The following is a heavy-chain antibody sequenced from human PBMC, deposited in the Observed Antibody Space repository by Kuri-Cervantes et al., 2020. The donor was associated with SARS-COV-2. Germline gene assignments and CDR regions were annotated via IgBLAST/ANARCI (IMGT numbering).Heavy chain of an antibody. J-gene: IGHJ6*02. CDR3: AREHLRHDFWSGRSYGMDV. CDR1: GFTFSSYA. V-gene: IGHV3-30-3*01. D-gene: IGHD3-3*01. CDR2: ISFDGSNK. Sequence: GESLKISCAASGFTFSSYAMHWVRQAPGKGLEWVAVISFDGSNKYYADSVKGRFTISRDNSKNTLYLQMNSLRAEDTAVYYCAREHLRHDFWSGRSYGMDVWGQGTTVTVSS.